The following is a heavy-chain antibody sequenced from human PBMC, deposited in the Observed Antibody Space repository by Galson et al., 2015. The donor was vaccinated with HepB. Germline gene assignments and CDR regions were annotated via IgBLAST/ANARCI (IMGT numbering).Heavy chain of an antibody. Sequence: YWMSWVRQAPGKGLEWVANIRQDGSGEHYVDSVKGRFIISRDNAKNSLYLQMYSLRAEDTAVYFCARGLGRERSSPYNWFGPWGQGTLVTVSS. CDR2: IRQDGSGE. CDR3: ARGLGRERSSPYNWFGP. CDR1: YW. V-gene: IGHV3-7*01. D-gene: IGHD7-27*01. J-gene: IGHJ5*02.